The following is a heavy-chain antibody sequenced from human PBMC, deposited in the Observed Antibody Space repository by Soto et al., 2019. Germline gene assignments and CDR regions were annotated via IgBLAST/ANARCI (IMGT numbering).Heavy chain of an antibody. V-gene: IGHV1-69*12. J-gene: IGHJ5*02. D-gene: IGHD3-3*02. CDR2: IIPIFGTA. Sequence: QVQLVQSGAEVKKPGSSVKVSCKASGGTFSSYAISWVRQAPGQGLEWMGGIIPIFGTANYAQKFQGRVTITADEPTSTAYMELSSLRSEDTAVYYCARDPRAYGLASRWFDPWGQGTLVTVSS. CDR3: ARDPRAYGLASRWFDP. CDR1: GGTFSSYA.